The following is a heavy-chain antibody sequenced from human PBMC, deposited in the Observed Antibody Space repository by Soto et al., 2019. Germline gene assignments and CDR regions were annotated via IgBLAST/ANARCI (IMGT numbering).Heavy chain of an antibody. Sequence: PGGSLRLSCAASGFTFSSYWMHWVRQAPGKGLVWVSRINSDGSSTSYADSVEGRFTISRDNAKNTLYLQMSSLRAEDTAVYYCARGLSSSWYDDWFDPWGQGTLVTVSS. D-gene: IGHD6-13*01. V-gene: IGHV3-74*01. CDR1: GFTFSSYW. CDR3: ARGLSSSWYDDWFDP. J-gene: IGHJ5*02. CDR2: INSDGSST.